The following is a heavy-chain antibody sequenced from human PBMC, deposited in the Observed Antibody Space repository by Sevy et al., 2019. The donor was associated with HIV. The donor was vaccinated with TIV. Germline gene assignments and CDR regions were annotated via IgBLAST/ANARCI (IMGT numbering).Heavy chain of an antibody. CDR1: GFTFGDYA. Sequence: GGSLRLSFTASGFTFGDYAMSWFRQAPGKGLEWVGFIRSKAYGGTTEYAASVKGRFTISRDDSKSIAYLQMNSLKTEDTAVYYCTRDEKRGWLRGFDYWGQGTLVTVSS. CDR3: TRDEKRGWLRGFDY. D-gene: IGHD3-22*01. CDR2: IRSKAYGGTT. J-gene: IGHJ4*02. V-gene: IGHV3-49*03.